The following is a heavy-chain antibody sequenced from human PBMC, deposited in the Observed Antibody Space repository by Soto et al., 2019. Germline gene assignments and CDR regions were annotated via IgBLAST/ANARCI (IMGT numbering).Heavy chain of an antibody. J-gene: IGHJ4*02. CDR2: ISGSGGSG. CDR1: GFTFSSSA. D-gene: IGHD3-10*01. CDR3: ANQPSMVRGPLDY. Sequence: GGSRGHSCTSSGFTFSSSAVSGVRHAPGTGLAWVSAISGSGGSGYYADSVKGRFPISRDNSKNTRYLQMNSLRAEDTAVYYCANQPSMVRGPLDYWGQGTLVTVSS. V-gene: IGHV3-23*01.